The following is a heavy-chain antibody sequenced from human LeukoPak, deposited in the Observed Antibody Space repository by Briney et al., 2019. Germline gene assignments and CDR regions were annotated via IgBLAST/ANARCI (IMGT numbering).Heavy chain of an antibody. CDR2: ISAYNGNT. J-gene: IGHJ4*02. V-gene: IGHV1-18*01. D-gene: IGHD3-16*01. CDR1: GYTFTIYG. CDR3: ARDQGGYYFDY. Sequence: ASVTVSFTSSGYTFTIYGISWVRQAPGQGLEWMGWISAYNGNTNYAQKLQGRVTMTTDTSTSTAYMELRSLRSDDTAVYYCARDQGGYYFDYWGQGTLVTVSS.